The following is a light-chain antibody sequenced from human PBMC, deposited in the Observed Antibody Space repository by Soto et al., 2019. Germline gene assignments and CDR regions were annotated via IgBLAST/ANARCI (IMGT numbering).Light chain of an antibody. Sequence: EIVLTQSPGTLSLSPGDRATLSCWASQTVSSTHLAWYQQKPGQAPRLLIHGASNRATGSPDRFSGSGSGTDFTLTISRLEPEDFAVYYWQKFGSSPRFTFGPGTKVESK. V-gene: IGKV3-20*01. J-gene: IGKJ3*01. CDR3: QKFGSSPRFT. CDR1: QTVSSTH. CDR2: GAS.